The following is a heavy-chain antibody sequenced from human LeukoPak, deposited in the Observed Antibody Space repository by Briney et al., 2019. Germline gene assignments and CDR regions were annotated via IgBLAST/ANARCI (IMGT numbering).Heavy chain of an antibody. D-gene: IGHD3-10*01. CDR2: IYYSGGT. V-gene: IGHV4-59*01. CDR3: ARGLITMVRGVITRWFDP. J-gene: IGHJ5*02. CDR1: GGSISSYY. Sequence: SETLSLTCTVPGGSISSYYWSWIRQPPGKGLGWIGYIYYSGGTNYNPSLKSRVTISVDTSKNQFSLKLSSVTAADTAMYYCARGLITMVRGVITRWFDPWGQGTLVTVSS.